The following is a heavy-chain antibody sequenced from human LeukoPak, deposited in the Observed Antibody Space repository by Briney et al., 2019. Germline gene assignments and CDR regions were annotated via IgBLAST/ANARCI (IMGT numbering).Heavy chain of an antibody. CDR2: NGGCT. V-gene: IGHV3-23*01. D-gene: IGHD5-18*01. Sequence: NGGCTYYADSGKCRVTISRDNSKNTVYLQMNSLRVEDTAAYYCARDEGWIPLYFRGQGTLVTVSS. CDR3: ARDEGWIPLYF. J-gene: IGHJ4*02.